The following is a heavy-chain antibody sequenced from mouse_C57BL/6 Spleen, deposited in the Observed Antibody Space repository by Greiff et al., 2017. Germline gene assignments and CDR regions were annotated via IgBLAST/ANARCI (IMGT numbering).Heavy chain of an antibody. CDR2: ISSGSSTI. V-gene: IGHV5-17*01. D-gene: IGHD1-1*01. Sequence: EVKLMESGGGLVKPGGSLKLSCAASGFTFSDYGMHWVRQAPEKGLEWVAYISSGSSTIYYADTVKGRFTISRDNAKNTLFLQMTSLRSEDTAMYYCARSTTVVVFDYWGQGTTLTGSS. CDR1: GFTFSDYG. CDR3: ARSTTVVVFDY. J-gene: IGHJ2*01.